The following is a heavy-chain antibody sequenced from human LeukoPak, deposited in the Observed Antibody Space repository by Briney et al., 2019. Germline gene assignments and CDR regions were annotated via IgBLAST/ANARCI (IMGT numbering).Heavy chain of an antibody. V-gene: IGHV1-18*01. D-gene: IGHD3-22*01. CDR1: GYTFIRYG. J-gene: IGHJ4*02. CDR2: ISAYSGDT. Sequence: ASVKVSCKASGYTFIRYGISWVRQAPGQGLEWMGWISAYSGDTNYAQKHQGRVTMTTDTSTSTVYMELRSLRSDDTAVYYCAIYYDGSGDSDFWGQGTLVTVSA. CDR3: AIYYDGSGDSDF.